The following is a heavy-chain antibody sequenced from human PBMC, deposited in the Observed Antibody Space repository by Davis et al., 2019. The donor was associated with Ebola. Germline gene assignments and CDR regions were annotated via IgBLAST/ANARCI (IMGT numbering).Heavy chain of an antibody. J-gene: IGHJ2*01. CDR2: IKSKTDGSTT. CDR1: GFTFSSYW. D-gene: IGHD4-17*01. V-gene: IGHV3-15*01. Sequence: GGSLRLSCVASGFTFSSYWMTWVRQAPGKGLEWVGRIKSKTDGSTTDYAAPVKGRFAMSRDDSKNTLYLQMNSLKIDDTAVYYCTTLSTVTTMYFDLWGRGTLVTVSS. CDR3: TTLSTVTTMYFDL.